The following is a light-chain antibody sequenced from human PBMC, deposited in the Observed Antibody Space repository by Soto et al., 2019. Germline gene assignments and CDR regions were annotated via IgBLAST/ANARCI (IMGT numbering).Light chain of an antibody. V-gene: IGKV3-15*01. CDR2: GAS. CDR1: QGVNTN. J-gene: IGKJ1*01. CDR3: QQYDNWPPWT. Sequence: EIVMTQSPATLSVSPGERATLSCRASQGVNTNLAWYQQIPGQAPSLLIYGASTRATGIPARFSGSGSGTDFTLTISSLQSEDFAVYYCQQYDNWPPWTFGQGTKVEIK.